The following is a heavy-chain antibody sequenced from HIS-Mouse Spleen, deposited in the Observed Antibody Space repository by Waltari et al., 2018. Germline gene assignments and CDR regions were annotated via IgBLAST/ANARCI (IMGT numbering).Heavy chain of an antibody. Sequence: QVQLQESGPGLVKPSETLSLTCTVSGGSISSYYWSWIRQPPGKGLEWIGYIYDSGSTNYNPSLKSRVTISVDTSKNQFSLKLSSVTAADTAVYYCARLTGVYYFDYWGQGTLVTVSS. V-gene: IGHV4-59*01. D-gene: IGHD7-27*01. CDR3: ARLTGVYYFDY. CDR1: GGSISSYY. CDR2: IYDSGST. J-gene: IGHJ4*02.